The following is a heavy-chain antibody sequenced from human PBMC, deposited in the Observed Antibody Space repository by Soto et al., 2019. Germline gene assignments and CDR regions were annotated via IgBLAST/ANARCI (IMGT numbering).Heavy chain of an antibody. V-gene: IGHV3-30*18. Sequence: GGSLRLSCAASGFTFSSYGMHWVRQAPGKGLEWVAVISYDGSNKYYADSVKGRFTISRDNSKNTLYLQMNSLRAEDTAVYYCAKDLEPYCTNGVCYGPFDYWGQGTLVTVSS. CDR3: AKDLEPYCTNGVCYGPFDY. CDR2: ISYDGSNK. J-gene: IGHJ4*02. D-gene: IGHD2-8*01. CDR1: GFTFSSYG.